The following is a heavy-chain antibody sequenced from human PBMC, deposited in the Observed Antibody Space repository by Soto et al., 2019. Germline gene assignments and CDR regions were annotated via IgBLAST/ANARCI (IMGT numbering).Heavy chain of an antibody. CDR2: ISAYNGDS. D-gene: IGHD6-6*01. CDR3: ARDQEYSTSGLYWFDL. Sequence: SVKVSCKASGYTFTSFGITWVRQAPGQDLEWMGWISAYNGDSNYAPRLQGRVTMTTDTSTSTVYMELKNLKSDDTAVYYCARDQEYSTSGLYWFDLWGQGTRVTVSS. V-gene: IGHV1-18*04. J-gene: IGHJ5*02. CDR1: GYTFTSFG.